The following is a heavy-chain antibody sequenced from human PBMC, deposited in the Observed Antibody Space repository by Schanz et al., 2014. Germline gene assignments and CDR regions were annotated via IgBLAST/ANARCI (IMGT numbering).Heavy chain of an antibody. CDR2: IFFRGST. CDR3: YGMDV. Sequence: QVQLQESGPGLVKPSETLSLTCTVSGGSISNYYWSWIRQPPGKGLEWIGYIFFRGSTYYNPSLKIRVTISIATSKTRFSLRLPSVTAADTAVYYCYGMDVWGQGTTVTVSS. CDR1: GGSISNYY. V-gene: IGHV4-59*12. J-gene: IGHJ6*02.